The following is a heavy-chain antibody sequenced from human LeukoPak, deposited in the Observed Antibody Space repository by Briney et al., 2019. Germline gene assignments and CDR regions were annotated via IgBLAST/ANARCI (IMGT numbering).Heavy chain of an antibody. V-gene: IGHV4-34*01. D-gene: IGHD6-13*01. J-gene: IGHJ6*02. Sequence: PSETLSLTCAVYGGSFSGYYWSWIRQPPGKGLEWIGSIYYSGSTYYNPSLKSRVTISVDTSKNQFSLKLSSVTAADTAVYYCARQIAAAGMDVWGQGTTVTVSS. CDR2: IYYSGST. CDR1: GGSFSGYY. CDR3: ARQIAAAGMDV.